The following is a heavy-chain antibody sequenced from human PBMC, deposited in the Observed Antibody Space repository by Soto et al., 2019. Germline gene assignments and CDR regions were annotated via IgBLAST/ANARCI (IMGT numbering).Heavy chain of an antibody. CDR1: GFTFINYA. Sequence: EVQLLESGGGLVQPGESLRLSCAASGFTFINYAMIWVRQAPGKGLEWVSTISGGGDGTYYADSVKGHFTISRDNSKNTLYLQMNSLRAEDTAIYYCAKKGLGSLKTFCSNSDCHYAFDLWGQGTVVTVSS. J-gene: IGHJ3*01. D-gene: IGHD2-8*01. CDR3: AKKGLGSLKTFCSNSDCHYAFDL. CDR2: ISGGGDGT. V-gene: IGHV3-23*01.